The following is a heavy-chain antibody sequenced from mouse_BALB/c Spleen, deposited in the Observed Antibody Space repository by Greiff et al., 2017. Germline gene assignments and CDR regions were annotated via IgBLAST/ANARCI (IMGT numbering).Heavy chain of an antibody. D-gene: IGHD1-1*01. CDR2: ISYSGST. J-gene: IGHJ2*01. CDR1: GYSITSDYA. V-gene: IGHV3-2*02. CDR3: ARGDFITTVVATDY. Sequence: EVKLQESGPGLVKPSQSLSLTCTVTGYSITSDYAWNWIRQFPGNKLEWMGYISYSGSTSYNPSLKSRISITRDTSKNQFFLQLNSVTTEDTATYYCARGDFITTVVATDYWGQGTTLTVSS.